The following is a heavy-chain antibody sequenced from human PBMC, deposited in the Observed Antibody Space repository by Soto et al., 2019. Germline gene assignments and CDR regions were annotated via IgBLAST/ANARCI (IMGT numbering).Heavy chain of an antibody. V-gene: IGHV1-46*01. J-gene: IGHJ6*02. Sequence: ASVKVSCKASGYTFTSYYMHWVRQAPGQGLEWMGIINPSGGSTSYAQKFQGRVTMTRDTSTSTAYMELSSLRSEDTAVYYCARDEKWNPKRPYYYYGMDVWGQGTTVTVSS. D-gene: IGHD1-1*01. CDR2: INPSGGST. CDR1: GYTFTSYY. CDR3: ARDEKWNPKRPYYYYGMDV.